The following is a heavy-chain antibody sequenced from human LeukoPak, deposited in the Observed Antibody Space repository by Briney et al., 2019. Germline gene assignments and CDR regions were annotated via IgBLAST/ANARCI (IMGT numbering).Heavy chain of an antibody. V-gene: IGHV1-18*01. D-gene: IGHD4-23*01. CDR2: ITPYNGNT. J-gene: IGHJ4*02. CDR1: GYPFIGYS. Sequence: SVKVSCKASGYPFIGYSISWVRQAPGHGLEWMGWITPYNGNTNYLQNFQGRVTMTTDTSTSTAYMELRSLRSDDTAVYYCAREYGGNPGLFGYWGQGTLVTVSS. CDR3: AREYGGNPGLFGY.